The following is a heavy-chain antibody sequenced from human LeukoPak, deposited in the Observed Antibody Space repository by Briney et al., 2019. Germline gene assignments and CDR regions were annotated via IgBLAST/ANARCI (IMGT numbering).Heavy chain of an antibody. Sequence: GGSLRLSCAASRFTFSSYEMNWVRQAPGKGLEWVAFIRYDGSNKYYADSVKGRFTISRDNSKNTLYLQMNSLRAEDTAVYYCAKGPIETYYYGSGSYYELNFDYWGQGTLVTVSS. CDR2: IRYDGSNK. D-gene: IGHD3-10*01. CDR1: RFTFSSYE. V-gene: IGHV3-30*02. J-gene: IGHJ4*02. CDR3: AKGPIETYYYGSGSYYELNFDY.